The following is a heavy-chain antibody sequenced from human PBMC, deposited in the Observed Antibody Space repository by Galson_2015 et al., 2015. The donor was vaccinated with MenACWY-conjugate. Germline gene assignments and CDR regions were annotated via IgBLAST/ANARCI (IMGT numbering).Heavy chain of an antibody. CDR3: TREASYSGWPTFDY. D-gene: IGHD6-19*01. V-gene: IGHV6-1*01. CDR2: TYHRSKTYH. Sequence: CAISGDSVSSSSASWHWIRQSPSRGLEWLGRTYHRSKTYHDYAISLRSRITINADTSKNQVSLQLNSVSPEDTAVYFCTREASYSGWPTFDYWGQGIQVTVSS. CDR1: GDSVSSSSAS. J-gene: IGHJ4*02.